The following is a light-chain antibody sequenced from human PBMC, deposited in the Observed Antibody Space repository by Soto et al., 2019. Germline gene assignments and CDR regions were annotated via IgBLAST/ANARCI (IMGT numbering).Light chain of an antibody. CDR1: QSLNKKN. V-gene: IGKV3-20*01. Sequence: EIVLTQSPCTLSLSPGERVTLSCWASQSLNKKNLVWYQQKPGQSPRLLIYGASRRATGIPARFSGSGSGTYFTLTISRLEADDFAAYFCHHYAYSTWTFGQGTKVEIK. CDR2: GAS. CDR3: HHYAYSTWT. J-gene: IGKJ1*01.